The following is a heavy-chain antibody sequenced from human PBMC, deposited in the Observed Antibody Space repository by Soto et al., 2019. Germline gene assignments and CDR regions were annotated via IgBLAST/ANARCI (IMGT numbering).Heavy chain of an antibody. CDR3: AREMSPVMYYYYYMDV. Sequence: GGLLRLCCASSGVSFVNYALSWVRQPTGKGLEWVSYISSSSSTIYYADSVKGRFTIPRDNAKNSLYLQMNSLRAEDTAVYYCAREMSPVMYYYYYMDVWGKGTTVTVSS. V-gene: IGHV3-48*01. J-gene: IGHJ6*03. CDR2: ISSSSSTI. D-gene: IGHD3-16*01. CDR1: GVSFVNYA.